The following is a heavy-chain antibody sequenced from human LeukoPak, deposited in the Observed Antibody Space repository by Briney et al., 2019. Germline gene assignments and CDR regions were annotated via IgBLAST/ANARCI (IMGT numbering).Heavy chain of an antibody. CDR2: IYYSGRT. D-gene: IGHD3-16*01. Sequence: PSETLSLTCSVSGGSISSYYWSWIRQPPGKGLEWIGYIYYSGRTNYKPSLKSRVTISLATSKSQFSLKLTSVPAADTAVYYCARAPIPYDRSRTDYRFDPWGQGTLVTVAS. CDR3: ARAPIPYDRSRTDYRFDP. V-gene: IGHV4-59*01. CDR1: GGSISSYY. J-gene: IGHJ5*02.